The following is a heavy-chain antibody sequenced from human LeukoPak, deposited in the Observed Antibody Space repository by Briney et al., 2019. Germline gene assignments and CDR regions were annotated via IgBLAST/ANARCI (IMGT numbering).Heavy chain of an antibody. CDR3: ARRRYYDGSGYLE. D-gene: IGHD3-22*01. CDR1: GDSVSRSDSY. V-gene: IGHV4-39*01. Sequence: PSETLSLTCSVSGDSVSRSDSYWDWIRQPPGKGQEWIGTIYYSGRTYYSPSLKSRVTMSVDPSNNQFSLNLRSVTAADTAVYYCARRRYYDGSGYLEWGQGTLLSVSS. CDR2: IYYSGRT. J-gene: IGHJ1*01.